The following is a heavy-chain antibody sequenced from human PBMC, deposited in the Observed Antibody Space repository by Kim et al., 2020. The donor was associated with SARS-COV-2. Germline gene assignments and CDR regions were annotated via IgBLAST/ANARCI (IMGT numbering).Heavy chain of an antibody. D-gene: IGHD3-22*01. V-gene: IGHV1-69*04. J-gene: IGHJ4*02. Sequence: KFQGRVPITADKSTSPAYMELSSLRSEDTAVYYCARASFFYDSSGYHFDYWGQGTLVTVSS. CDR3: ARASFFYDSSGYHFDY.